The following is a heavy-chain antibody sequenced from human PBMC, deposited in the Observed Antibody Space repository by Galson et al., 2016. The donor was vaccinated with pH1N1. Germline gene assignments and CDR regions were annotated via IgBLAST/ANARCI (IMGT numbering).Heavy chain of an antibody. V-gene: IGHV1-2*02. Sequence: SVKVSCKASGYTFTDYYIHWVRQAPGQGLEWMGLILPNSGDTNLAKKFQGRVTMTRDTSISTAYMELTRLTSDDTAVYFCARELGGGSFDVWGQGTVVTVSS. CDR3: ARELGGGSFDV. CDR1: GYTFTDYY. CDR2: ILPNSGDT. J-gene: IGHJ3*01. D-gene: IGHD3-10*01.